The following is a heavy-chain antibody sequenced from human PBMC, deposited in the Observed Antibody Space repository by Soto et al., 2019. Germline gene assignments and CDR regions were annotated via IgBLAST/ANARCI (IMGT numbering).Heavy chain of an antibody. V-gene: IGHV1-18*04. Sequence: VKVSSTASGSSSSRYGIMWVRESPGQGLEWMGWISAYNGNTNSAAKRRGRLTMTTDASTTTAYMELRSLRSDDTAIYYCARDQGFSVVINSNWFDPWGEGTLVTFSS. CDR2: ISAYNGNT. CDR3: ARDQGFSVVINSNWFDP. CDR1: GSSSSRYG. D-gene: IGHD2-21*01. J-gene: IGHJ5*02.